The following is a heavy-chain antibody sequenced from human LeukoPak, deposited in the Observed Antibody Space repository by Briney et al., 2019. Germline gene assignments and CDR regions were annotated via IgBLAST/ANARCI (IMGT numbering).Heavy chain of an antibody. D-gene: IGHD5-24*01. CDR1: GGSISSGGYY. J-gene: IGHJ6*03. CDR2: IYTSGST. Sequence: PSQTLSLTCTVSGGSISSGGYYWSWIRQPPGKGLEWIGRIYTSGSTNYNPSLKSRVTMSVDTSKNQFSLKLSSVTAADTAVYYCARVISDGYNYPGAYYYYYMDVWGKGTTVTVSS. V-gene: IGHV4-61*02. CDR3: ARVISDGYNYPGAYYYYYMDV.